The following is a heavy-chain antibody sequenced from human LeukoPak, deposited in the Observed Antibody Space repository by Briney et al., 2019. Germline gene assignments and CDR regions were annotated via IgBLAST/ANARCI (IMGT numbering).Heavy chain of an antibody. Sequence: PSETLSLTCTVSGGSISSYYWSWIRQPPGKGLEWIGYISYSGSTNYNPSLKSRVTISVDTSKNQFSLKLSSVTAADTAVYYCARGLIQVGWFDPWDQGTLVTVSS. V-gene: IGHV4-59*01. CDR2: ISYSGST. D-gene: IGHD2-21*01. CDR3: ARGLIQVGWFDP. J-gene: IGHJ5*02. CDR1: GGSISSYY.